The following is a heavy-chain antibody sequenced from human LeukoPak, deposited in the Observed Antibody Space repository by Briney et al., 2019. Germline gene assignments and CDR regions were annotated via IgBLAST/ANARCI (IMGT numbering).Heavy chain of an antibody. Sequence: PGGSLRLSCAASGFTFSSYAMSWVRQAPGKGLEWVSGISGSAYSTYYADSVQGRFTISRDNSKNTLYLQMNSLRAEDTAVYYCARSYSSRSFYYMDVWGKGTTVTVS. CDR2: ISGSAYST. CDR3: ARSYSSRSFYYMDV. J-gene: IGHJ6*03. CDR1: GFTFSSYA. D-gene: IGHD6-13*01. V-gene: IGHV3-23*01.